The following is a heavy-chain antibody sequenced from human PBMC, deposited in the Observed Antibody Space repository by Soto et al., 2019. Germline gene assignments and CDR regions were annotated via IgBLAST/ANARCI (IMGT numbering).Heavy chain of an antibody. CDR1: GGSISSSSYY. CDR3: ASALPQTYYDILTGYYNYYGMDV. CDR2: IYYSGST. J-gene: IGHJ6*02. D-gene: IGHD3-9*01. V-gene: IGHV4-39*07. Sequence: SETLSLTCTVSGGSISSSSYYWGWIRQPPGKGLEWIGSIYYSGSTYYNPSLKSRVTISVDTSKNQFSLKLSSVTAADTAVYYCASALPQTYYDILTGYYNYYGMDVWGQGTTVTVSS.